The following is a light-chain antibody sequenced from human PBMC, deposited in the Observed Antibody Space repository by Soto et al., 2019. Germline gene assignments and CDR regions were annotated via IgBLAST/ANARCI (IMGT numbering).Light chain of an antibody. J-gene: IGKJ1*01. V-gene: IGKV3-20*01. CDR3: KQYCCSGT. CDR1: QSVSRTY. CDR2: ATS. Sequence: VVVTQSPGALSFSPGERATLSCMASQSVSRTYLAWYQQKPVQAPRLLIYATSSRATGIPDRSSGSGSATDLTLQIRRLEPEDFAVYSCKQYCCSGTFGQGTK.